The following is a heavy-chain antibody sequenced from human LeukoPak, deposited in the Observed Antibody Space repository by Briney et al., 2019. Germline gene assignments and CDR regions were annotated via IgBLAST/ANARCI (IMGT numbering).Heavy chain of an antibody. D-gene: IGHD6-13*01. CDR2: INPSGGTT. J-gene: IGHJ4*02. CDR3: ARGGAAADSPYDY. CDR1: GYTFTSYY. Sequence: ASVKVSCKASGYTFTSYYMHWVRQAPGQGLEWMGIINPSGGTTTYAQKFQGRVTMARDTSTSTVYVELSSLRSEDTAVYYCARGGAAADSPYDYWGQGTLVTVSS. V-gene: IGHV1-46*01.